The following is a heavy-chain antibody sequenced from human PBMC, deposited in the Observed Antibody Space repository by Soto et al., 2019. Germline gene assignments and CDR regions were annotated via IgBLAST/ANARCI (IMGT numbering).Heavy chain of an antibody. J-gene: IGHJ4*02. CDR2: IYYSGST. CDR1: GGSISSYY. Sequence: SETLSLTCTVSGGSISSYYWSWIRQPPGKGLEWIGYIYYSGSTNYNPSLKSRVTISVDTSKNQFSLKLSSVTAADTAVYYCARGVDCSGGSCYPWFDYWGQGTLVTVSS. V-gene: IGHV4-59*08. D-gene: IGHD2-15*01. CDR3: ARGVDCSGGSCYPWFDY.